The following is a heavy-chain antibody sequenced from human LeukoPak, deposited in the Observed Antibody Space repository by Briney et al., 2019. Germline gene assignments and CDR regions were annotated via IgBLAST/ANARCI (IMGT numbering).Heavy chain of an antibody. Sequence: ASVKVSCKASGYTFNSYYMHWVRQAPGQGLEWMGIINPSSGSTSYAQDFQGRVTMTRDTSSSTVYMELSSLRSEDTAVYYRARGYTYGDYWGQGTLVTVSS. CDR2: INPSSGST. CDR1: GYTFNSYY. V-gene: IGHV1-46*02. CDR3: ARGYTYGDY. J-gene: IGHJ4*02. D-gene: IGHD5-18*01.